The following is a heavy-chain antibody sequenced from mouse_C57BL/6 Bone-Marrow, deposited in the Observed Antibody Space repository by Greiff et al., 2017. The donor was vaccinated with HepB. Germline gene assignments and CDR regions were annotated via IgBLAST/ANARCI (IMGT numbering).Heavy chain of an antibody. V-gene: IGHV1-55*01. Sequence: QVQLQQPGAELVKPGASVKMSCKASGYTFTSYWITWVKQRPGQGLEWIGDIYPGSGSTNYNEKFKSKATLTVDKSSSTAYMQLSSLTSEDSAVYYCAREPITTVVEGYYFDYWGQGTTLTVSS. CDR1: GYTFTSYW. CDR2: IYPGSGST. CDR3: AREPITTVVEGYYFDY. D-gene: IGHD1-1*01. J-gene: IGHJ2*01.